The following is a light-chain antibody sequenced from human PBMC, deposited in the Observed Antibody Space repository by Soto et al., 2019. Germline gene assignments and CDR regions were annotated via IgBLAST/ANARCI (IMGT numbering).Light chain of an antibody. V-gene: IGKV3-15*01. CDR2: GAS. Sequence: EIVITQSPSTLSLSPVERATLSCRASQSVSSNLAWYQQKPGQAPRLLIYGASTRATGIPARFSGSGSGTEFTLTISSLQSKDFAVYYCQQYNNWPLAFGQGTRLEN. CDR1: QSVSSN. CDR3: QQYNNWPLA. J-gene: IGKJ5*01.